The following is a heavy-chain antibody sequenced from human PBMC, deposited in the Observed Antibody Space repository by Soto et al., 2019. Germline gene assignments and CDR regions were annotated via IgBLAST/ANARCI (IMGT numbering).Heavy chain of an antibody. CDR3: AKARNYPRDQFPY. CDR1: GFTFSTYA. V-gene: IGHV3-23*01. CDR2: ISANGQGI. J-gene: IGHJ4*02. D-gene: IGHD1-7*01. Sequence: PGGSLRLSCAASGFTFSTYALSWVRQAPGKGLEWVSAISANGQGIYYADSVRGRFTISRDNSKNTIFLHMDSLRAEDTAVYYCAKARNYPRDQFPYWGQGTLVTVSS.